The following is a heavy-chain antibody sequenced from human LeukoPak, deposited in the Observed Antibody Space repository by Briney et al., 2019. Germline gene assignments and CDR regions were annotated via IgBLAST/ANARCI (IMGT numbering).Heavy chain of an antibody. D-gene: IGHD1-26*01. J-gene: IGHJ4*02. CDR1: GFTFSSYG. V-gene: IGHV3-30*19. CDR3: ARSDASSVGYFDY. CDR2: ISYDGSNK. Sequence: GGSLRLSCAASGFTFSSYGMHWVRQAPGKGLEWVAVISYDGSNKYYADSVKGRFTISRDNSKNTLYLQMNSLRAEDTAVYYCARSDASSVGYFDYWGQGTLVTVSS.